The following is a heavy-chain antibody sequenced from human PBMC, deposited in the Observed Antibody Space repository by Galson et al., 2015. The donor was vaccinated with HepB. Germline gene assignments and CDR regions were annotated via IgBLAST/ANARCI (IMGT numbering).Heavy chain of an antibody. CDR3: ARGAVVPAAIRRYYYYYYMDV. Sequence: SVKVSCKASGYTFTSYDINWVRQATGQGLEWMGWMNPNSGNTGYAQKFQGRVTMTRNTSISTAYMELSSLRSEDTAVYYCARGAVVPAAIRRYYYYYYMDVWGKGTTVTVSS. CDR2: MNPNSGNT. D-gene: IGHD2-2*02. V-gene: IGHV1-8*01. CDR1: GYTFTSYD. J-gene: IGHJ6*03.